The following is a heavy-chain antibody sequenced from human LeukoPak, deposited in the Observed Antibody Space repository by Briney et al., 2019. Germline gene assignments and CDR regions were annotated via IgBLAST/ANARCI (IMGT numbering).Heavy chain of an antibody. D-gene: IGHD3-10*02. CDR2: ISSSGSTI. CDR3: AELGITMIGGV. Sequence: GGSLRLSCAASGFTFSSYEMDWVRQAPGKGLEWVSYISSSGSTIYYADSVKGRFTISRDNAKNSLYLQMNSLRAEDTAVYYCAELGITMIGGVWGKGTTVTISS. J-gene: IGHJ6*04. V-gene: IGHV3-48*03. CDR1: GFTFSSYE.